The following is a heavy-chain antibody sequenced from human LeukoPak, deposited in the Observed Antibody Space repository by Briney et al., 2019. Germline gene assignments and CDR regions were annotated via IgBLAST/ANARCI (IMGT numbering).Heavy chain of an antibody. J-gene: IGHJ4*02. CDR2: ISSSSSTK. Sequence: GGSLRLSCAASGFTFSSYSMNWVRQAPGKGLEWVSYISSSSSTKYYADSVKGRFTISRDNAKNSLYLQMNSLRAEDTAVYYCARGGKSDCSGGTCYDYWGQGTLVTVSS. V-gene: IGHV3-48*01. D-gene: IGHD2-15*01. CDR3: ARGGKSDCSGGTCYDY. CDR1: GFTFSSYS.